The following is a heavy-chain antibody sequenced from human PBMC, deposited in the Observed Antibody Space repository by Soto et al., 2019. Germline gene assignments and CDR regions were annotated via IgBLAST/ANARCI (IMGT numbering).Heavy chain of an antibody. V-gene: IGHV1-8*01. CDR3: ASEAAAGLVY. Sequence: QVQLVQSGAEVKKPGASVKVSCKASGYSFTSYDINWVRQATGQGLEWMGWMNPNSGNTGYAQKFQGRVTMTRNISRSTADMELSSLRSEDTAGYYCASEAAAGLVYWGQGTLVTVSS. J-gene: IGHJ4*02. CDR1: GYSFTSYD. CDR2: MNPNSGNT. D-gene: IGHD6-13*01.